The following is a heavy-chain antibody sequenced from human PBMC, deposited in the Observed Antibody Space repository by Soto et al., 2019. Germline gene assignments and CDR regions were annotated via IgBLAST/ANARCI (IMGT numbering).Heavy chain of an antibody. Sequence: EVQLVESGGGLVQPGGSLRLSCAASGLTFSGQFMSWIRQAPGRGLEWVAKISPDGTVEHNLDPVKGRFIVSRDNTRNSLFLQMNGLRVEDTAVYYCARETWWRLDYWGQGNLVTVSS. D-gene: IGHD2-15*01. J-gene: IGHJ4*02. V-gene: IGHV3-7*04. CDR2: ISPDGTVE. CDR1: GLTFSGQF. CDR3: ARETWWRLDY.